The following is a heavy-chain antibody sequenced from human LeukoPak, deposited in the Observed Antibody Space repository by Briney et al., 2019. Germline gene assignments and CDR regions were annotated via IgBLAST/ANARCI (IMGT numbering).Heavy chain of an antibody. CDR3: ARISSSNWYNERGAFDV. CDR1: GYSISSGYY. D-gene: IGHD6-13*01. J-gene: IGHJ3*01. CDR2: IYHSGST. V-gene: IGHV4-38-2*02. Sequence: TSETLSLTCTVSGYSISSGYYWGWIRPPPGKGLEWIGSIYHSGSTYYNPSLKSRVTISVDTSKNQFSLKLRSVAAADTAVYYCARISSSNWYNERGAFDVWGQGTMVTVSS.